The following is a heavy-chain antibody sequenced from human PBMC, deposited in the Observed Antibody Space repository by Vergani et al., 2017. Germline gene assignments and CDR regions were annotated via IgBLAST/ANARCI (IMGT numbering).Heavy chain of an antibody. CDR1: GEYINPSSSF. CDR2: INYVGRT. V-gene: IGHV4-39*01. CDR3: AMVRGDNWYFDL. J-gene: IGHJ2*01. D-gene: IGHD2-21*01. Sequence: QVKLQESGPGLLKPSQTLSLTCTVSGEYINPSSSFWGWIRQSPGKGLEWIGSINYVGRTYYIPSLQSRSTVFVDTSKNQFSLNLTSVTPADTAVYYCAMVRGDNWYFDLWGRGTLVTVSS.